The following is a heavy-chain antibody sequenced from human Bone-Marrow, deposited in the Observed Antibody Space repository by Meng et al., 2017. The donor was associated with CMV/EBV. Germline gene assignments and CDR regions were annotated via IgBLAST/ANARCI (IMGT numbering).Heavy chain of an antibody. CDR1: GASIKKYN. D-gene: IGHD3-16*01. CDR3: AGSRPGGGACDY. CDR2: IQVIGHT. J-gene: IGHJ4*02. V-gene: IGHV4-4*07. Sequence: QGQMHEAGPGLVKPSETLSLTCIVSGASIKKYNWNWVRQPAGQGLEWIGLIQVIGHTEYNPSLKSRVTVSLDASKSQFSLTLNSVTAADTATYYCAGSRPGGGACDYWGQGILVTVSS.